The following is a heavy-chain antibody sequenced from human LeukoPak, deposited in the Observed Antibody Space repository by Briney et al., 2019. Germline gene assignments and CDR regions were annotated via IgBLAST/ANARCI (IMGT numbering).Heavy chain of an antibody. CDR2: IFYSGST. D-gene: IGHD2-15*01. V-gene: IGHV4-59*01. J-gene: IGHJ4*02. Sequence: PSETLSLTCMGSVTFISEYYWSWIRQAPGKGLEWIGDIFYSGSTIYNPSLKSRVTISLDTSKNQFSLKLTSVTAAATAVYNRLGVDRGGFDYWGQGTLVTVSS. CDR1: VTFISEYY. CDR3: LGVDRGGFDY.